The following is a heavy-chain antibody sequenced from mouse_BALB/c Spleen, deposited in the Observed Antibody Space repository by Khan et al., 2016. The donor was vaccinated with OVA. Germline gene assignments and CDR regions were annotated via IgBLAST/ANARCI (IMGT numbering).Heavy chain of an antibody. J-gene: IGHJ4*01. D-gene: IGHD2-1*01. CDR1: GFTFSSFG. CDR3: ATYGNFYAMDY. V-gene: IGHV5-17*02. Sequence: EVELVESGGGLVQPGGSRKLSCAASGFTFSSFGMHWVRQAPERGLEWVAYISSGSSTIYYADTMKGRFTISRDNPKNTLFLQMTSLRSEDTAICYCATYGNFYAMDYWGQGTSVTVSS. CDR2: ISSGSSTI.